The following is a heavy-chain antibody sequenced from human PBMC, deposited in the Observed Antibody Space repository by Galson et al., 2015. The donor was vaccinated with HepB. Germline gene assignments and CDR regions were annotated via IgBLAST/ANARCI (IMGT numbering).Heavy chain of an antibody. CDR2: IWYDGSNK. CDR1: GSTFSSYG. V-gene: IGHV3-33*01. D-gene: IGHD6-13*01. J-gene: IGHJ4*02. CDR3: ARVAPGIAAAGTRPIDY. Sequence: SLRLSCAASGSTFSSYGMHWVRQAPGKGLEWVAVIWYDGSNKYYADSVKGRFTISRDNSKNTLYLQMNSLRAEDTAVYYCARVAPGIAAAGTRPIDYWGQGTLVTVSS.